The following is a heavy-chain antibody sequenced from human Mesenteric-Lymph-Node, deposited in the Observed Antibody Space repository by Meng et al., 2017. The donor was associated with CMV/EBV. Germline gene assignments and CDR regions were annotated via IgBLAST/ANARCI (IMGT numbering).Heavy chain of an antibody. CDR3: AGQLGLSLLKDTIFGVVISSYGMDV. Sequence: GESLKISCAASGFIFSNYWMSWVRQAPGKGLEWVAHIKEDGSEKYYVDSVKGRFTISRDNAKNSLYLQMNSLRAEDTAVYYCAGQLGLSLLKDTIFGVVISSYGMDVWGQGTTVTVSS. CDR1: GFIFSNYW. V-gene: IGHV3-7*01. J-gene: IGHJ6*02. CDR2: IKEDGSEK. D-gene: IGHD3-3*01.